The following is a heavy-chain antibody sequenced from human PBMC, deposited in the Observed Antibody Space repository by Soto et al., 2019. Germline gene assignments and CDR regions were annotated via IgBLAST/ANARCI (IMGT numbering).Heavy chain of an antibody. CDR3: ARVSRDYFDY. Sequence: PSETLSLTCTVSGGSISSGGYYWSWIRQPPGKGLEWIGYIYYSGSTNYNPSLKSRVTISVDTSKNQFSLKLSSVTAADTAVYYCARVSRDYFDYWGQGTLVTVSS. CDR2: IYYSGST. V-gene: IGHV4-61*08. J-gene: IGHJ4*02. D-gene: IGHD3-10*01. CDR1: GGSISSGGYY.